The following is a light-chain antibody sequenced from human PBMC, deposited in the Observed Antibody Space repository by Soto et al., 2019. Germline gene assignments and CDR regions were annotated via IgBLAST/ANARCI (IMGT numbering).Light chain of an antibody. Sequence: EIVVTQSPATLSVSPGERATLSCRASQSIGNHLAWYQQKPGQAPRLLIYGASTRATTIPARFSGSGSGTDFTLTVSSLQSGDFAVYYCQQYRALPLSFGGGIKVEIK. V-gene: IGKV3D-15*01. J-gene: IGKJ4*01. CDR3: QQYRALPLS. CDR2: GAS. CDR1: QSIGNH.